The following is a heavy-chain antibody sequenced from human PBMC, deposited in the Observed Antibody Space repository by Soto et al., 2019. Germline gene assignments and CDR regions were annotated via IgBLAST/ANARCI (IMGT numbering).Heavy chain of an antibody. CDR1: GFTFSSYA. D-gene: IGHD3-22*01. J-gene: IGHJ6*02. V-gene: IGHV3-23*01. CDR3: AKEDDSSGYYYGYYYYGMDV. Sequence: PGGSLRLSCAASGFTFSSYAMSWVRQAPGKGLEWVSAISGSGGSTYYADSVKGRFTISRDNSKDTLYLQMNSLRAEDTAVYYCAKEDDSSGYYYGYYYYGMDVWGQGTTVTVSS. CDR2: ISGSGGST.